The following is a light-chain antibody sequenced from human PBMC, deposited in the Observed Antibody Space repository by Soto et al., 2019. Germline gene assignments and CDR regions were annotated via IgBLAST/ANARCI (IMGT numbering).Light chain of an antibody. CDR3: QQYKYPPRT. CDR2: GAS. V-gene: IGKV3-15*01. CDR1: QSVSTN. Sequence: ETVMTQSPATLSVSPGESATLSCRASQSVSTNLAWYQQKPGQAPRLLIYGASTRVTGMPARISGSWSGTEILLTSSRLQSEFSAGYYWQQYKYPPRTFGQGTKVEIK. J-gene: IGKJ1*01.